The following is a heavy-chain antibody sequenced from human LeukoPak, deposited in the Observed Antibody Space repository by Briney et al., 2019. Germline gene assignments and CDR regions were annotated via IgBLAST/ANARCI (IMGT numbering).Heavy chain of an antibody. Sequence: GASVKVSCKASGYTFTTHDLTWVRQATGQGLEWMGWMNPGSGDTAYAQKFQGRVTMTRDTSMSTAYKELNSLGSEDTAIYYCARGLGDYNTDWFPVSGYWGQGTPVTVSS. D-gene: IGHD3-9*01. CDR1: GYTFTTHD. J-gene: IGHJ4*02. CDR3: ARGLGDYNTDWFPVSGY. CDR2: MNPGSGDT. V-gene: IGHV1-8*01.